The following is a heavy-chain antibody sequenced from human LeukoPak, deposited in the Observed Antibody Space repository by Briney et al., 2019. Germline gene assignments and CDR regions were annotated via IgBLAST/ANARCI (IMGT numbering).Heavy chain of an antibody. D-gene: IGHD3-10*01. V-gene: IGHV3-15*01. J-gene: IGHJ5*02. Sequence: TGGSLRLSCAASGFPFTNAWMTWVRQAPGKGLEWVARIKSETDGGTKEYAAPVKGRFTISRDDSKSTLYLEMNSLKTEDTALYYCATQGLWFGEFGWFDPWGQGTLVIVSS. CDR2: IKSETDGGTK. CDR3: ATQGLWFGEFGWFDP. CDR1: GFPFTNAW.